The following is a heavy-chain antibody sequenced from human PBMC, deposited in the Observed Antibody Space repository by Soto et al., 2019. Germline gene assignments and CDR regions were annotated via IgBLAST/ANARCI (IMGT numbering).Heavy chain of an antibody. Sequence: GSLRLSCAASGFTFSSYAMSWVRQPPGKGLEWVSGISSSGGSTYYADSVKGRLTISRDNSKNTLYLQMNSLRAENTAVYYCARDLATCLLPRFHNWGPGTRVTV. J-gene: IGHJ4*02. CDR1: GFTFSSYA. V-gene: IGHV3-23*01. CDR2: ISSSGGST. D-gene: IGHD3-3*01. CDR3: ARDLATCLLPRFHN.